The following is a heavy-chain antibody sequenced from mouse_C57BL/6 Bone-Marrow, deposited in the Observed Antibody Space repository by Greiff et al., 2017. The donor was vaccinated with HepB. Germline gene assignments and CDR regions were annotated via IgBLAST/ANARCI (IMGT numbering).Heavy chain of an antibody. V-gene: IGHV5-16*01. Sequence: EVQRVESEGGLVQPGSSMKLSCTASGFTFSDYYMAWVRQVPEKGLEWVANINYDGSSTYYLDSLKSRFIISRDNAKNILYLQMSSLKSEDTATYYCARVCYDYVWDYAMDYWGQGTSVTVSS. CDR1: GFTFSDYY. CDR3: ARVCYDYVWDYAMDY. D-gene: IGHD2-4*01. J-gene: IGHJ4*01. CDR2: INYDGSST.